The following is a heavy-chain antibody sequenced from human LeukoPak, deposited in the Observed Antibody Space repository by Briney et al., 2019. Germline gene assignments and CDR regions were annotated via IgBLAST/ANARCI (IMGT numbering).Heavy chain of an antibody. D-gene: IGHD3-16*01. CDR3: ARVPEPIDDLFYGMDV. V-gene: IGHV4-61*05. J-gene: IGHJ6*02. CDR2: IYYSGST. Sequence: SETLSLTCTVSGGSISSSSYYWGWIRQPPGKGLEWIGYIYYSGSTNYNPSLKSRVTISVDTSKNQFSLKLSSVTAADTAVYYCARVPEPIDDLFYGMDVWGQGTTVTVSS. CDR1: GGSISSSSYY.